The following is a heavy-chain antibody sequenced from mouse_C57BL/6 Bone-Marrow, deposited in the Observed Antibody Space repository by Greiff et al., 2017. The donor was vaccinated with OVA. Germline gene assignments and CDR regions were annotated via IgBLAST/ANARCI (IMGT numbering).Heavy chain of an antibody. CDR3: ARQTIYYDYDDFYYAMDY. CDR1: GFSLTSYG. D-gene: IGHD2-4*01. J-gene: IGHJ4*01. Sequence: VQLVESGPGLVAPSQSLSITCTVSGFSLTSYGVHWVRQPPGKGLEWLVVIWSDGSTTYNSALKSRLSISKDNSKSQVFLKMNSLQTDDTAMYYCARQTIYYDYDDFYYAMDYWGQGTSVTVSS. CDR2: IWSDGST. V-gene: IGHV2-6-1*01.